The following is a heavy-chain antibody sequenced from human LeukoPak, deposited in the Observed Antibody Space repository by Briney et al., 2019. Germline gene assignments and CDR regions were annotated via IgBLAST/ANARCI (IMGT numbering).Heavy chain of an antibody. CDR2: ISGNNDNP. V-gene: IGHV1-18*01. D-gene: IGHD2-2*01. CDR1: VYTFINFG. CDR3: ARDGTSTDDY. Sequence: ASVKVSCKASVYTFINFGISWVRQAPGQGREWMGWISGNNDNPNYGQKFQGRLTVTTDSSTSTAYMELRNLRSDDTAVYYSARDGTSTDDYWGQGPLVTVSS. J-gene: IGHJ4*02.